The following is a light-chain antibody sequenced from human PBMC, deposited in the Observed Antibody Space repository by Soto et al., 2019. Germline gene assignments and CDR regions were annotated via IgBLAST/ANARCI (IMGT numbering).Light chain of an antibody. CDR2: GTS. CDR3: QQGYSPLLT. J-gene: IGKJ4*01. CDR1: QSISKY. Sequence: DIQMTQSPSSLSASVGDRVTLTCRASQSISKYLNWYQVKSGKGPKLLIYGTSTLQSGVPSRFSGSGSGTHFTFTISNLQPEDFAVYYCQQGYSPLLTFGGGTRVEIK. V-gene: IGKV1-39*01.